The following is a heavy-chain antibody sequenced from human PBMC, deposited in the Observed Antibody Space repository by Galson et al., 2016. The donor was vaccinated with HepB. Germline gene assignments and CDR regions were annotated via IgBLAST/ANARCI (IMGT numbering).Heavy chain of an antibody. CDR1: GASISNNNW. V-gene: IGHV4-4*02. D-gene: IGHD6-19*01. J-gene: IGHJ3*01. Sequence: SETLSLTCAVSGASISNNNWWSWVRQPPGKGLQWIGEIFHNGNAHYNPSLNSRVSMPLDKSKSQFSMKLTSVTAADTAVYFCARVGAVADDAFDVWGQGTVVTVSS. CDR2: IFHNGNA. CDR3: ARVGAVADDAFDV.